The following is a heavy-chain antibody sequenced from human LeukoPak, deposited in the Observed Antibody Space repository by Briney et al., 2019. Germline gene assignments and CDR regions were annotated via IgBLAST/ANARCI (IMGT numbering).Heavy chain of an antibody. V-gene: IGHV3-7*05. CDR1: GFTFSSYW. D-gene: IGHD1-1*01. CDR2: IKQDGSEK. CDR3: ARIEVRYTYYFDY. J-gene: IGHJ4*02. Sequence: GGSLRLSCAASGFTFSSYWMSWVRQAPGKGLEWVANIKQDGSEKYYVDSVKGRFTISRDNAKNSLYLQMNSLRAEDTAVYYCARIEVRYTYYFDYWGQGTLVTVSS.